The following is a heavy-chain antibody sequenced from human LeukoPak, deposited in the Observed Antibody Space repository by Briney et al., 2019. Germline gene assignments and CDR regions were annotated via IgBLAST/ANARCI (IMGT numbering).Heavy chain of an antibody. CDR1: GFTFSSYS. J-gene: IGHJ4*02. D-gene: IGHD3-16*01. CDR2: ISSSSSHI. CDR3: ARPYTYYDYVWGSQYGRQFDY. Sequence: GGSLRLSCAASGFTFSSYSMNWVRQAPGKGLEWVSSISSSSSHIYYADSVKGRFTISRDNAKNSLYLQMNSLRAEDTAVYYCARPYTYYDYVWGSQYGRQFDYWGQGTLVTVSS. V-gene: IGHV3-21*01.